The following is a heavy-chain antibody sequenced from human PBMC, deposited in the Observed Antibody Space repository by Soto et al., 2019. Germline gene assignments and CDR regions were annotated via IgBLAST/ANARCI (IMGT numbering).Heavy chain of an antibody. J-gene: IGHJ3*02. Sequence: AVKVSCKASGGTFSSYAISWVRQAPGQGLEWMGGIIPIFGTANYAQKFQGRVTITADESTSTAYMELSSLRSEDTAVYYCARDWGSYYDILIHVFDIWGQGTMVTVSS. CDR3: ARDWGSYYDILIHVFDI. D-gene: IGHD3-9*01. CDR2: IIPIFGTA. CDR1: GGTFSSYA. V-gene: IGHV1-69*13.